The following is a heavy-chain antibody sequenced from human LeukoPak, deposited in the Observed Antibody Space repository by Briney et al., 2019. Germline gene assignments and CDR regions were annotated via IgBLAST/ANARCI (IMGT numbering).Heavy chain of an antibody. CDR2: MNPNSGNT. J-gene: IGHJ4*02. CDR3: ARVGTVVYYYDSSGRRPQSYYFDY. Sequence: ASVKVSCKASGYTFTSYDINWVRQAAGQGLEWMGWMNPNSGNTGYAQKFQGRVTMTRNTSISTAYMELSSLRSEDTAVYYCARVGTVVYYYDSSGRRPQSYYFDYWGQGTLVTVSS. D-gene: IGHD3-22*01. V-gene: IGHV1-8*01. CDR1: GYTFTSYD.